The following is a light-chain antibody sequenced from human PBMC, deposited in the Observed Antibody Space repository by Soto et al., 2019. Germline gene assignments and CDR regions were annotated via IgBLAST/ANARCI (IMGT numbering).Light chain of an antibody. CDR1: SSNIGSNY. CDR3: AAWDDSLSGYV. Sequence: QSVPTQPPSASVTPGQRVTIACSGSSSNIGSNYVYWYQQLPGTAPKLLIYSNNQRPSGVPDRFSGSKSGTSASRAISGLRSEDEADYYCAAWDDSLSGYVFGTGTKVTVL. V-gene: IGLV1-47*02. CDR2: SNN. J-gene: IGLJ1*01.